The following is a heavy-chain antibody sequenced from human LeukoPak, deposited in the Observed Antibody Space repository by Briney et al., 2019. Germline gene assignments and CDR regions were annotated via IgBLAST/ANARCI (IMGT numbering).Heavy chain of an antibody. CDR1: GGSISSYY. V-gene: IGHV4-59*01. CDR3: ARGSSGWPFDY. J-gene: IGHJ4*02. Sequence: SETLSLTCTVSGGSISSYYWSWIRQPPGKGLEWIGYIYYSGSTNYNPSLKSRVTISVDTSKNQFSLKLSSVTAADTAVYYCARGSSGWPFDYWGQGTLVTVSS. CDR2: IYYSGST. D-gene: IGHD6-19*01.